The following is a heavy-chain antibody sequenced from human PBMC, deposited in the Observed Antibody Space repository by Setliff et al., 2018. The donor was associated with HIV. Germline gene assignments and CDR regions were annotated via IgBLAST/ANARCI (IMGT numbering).Heavy chain of an antibody. CDR2: INSETRTV. D-gene: IGHD5-12*01. V-gene: IGHV3-48*04. Sequence: GGSLRLSCAASGFSFSNFDMNWVRQAPGKGLEWVSYINSETRTVAYADSVKGRFTISRDNAAKSLYLQMNSLRVEDTALYYCAKDRSNIVATIADYWGQGTLVTVSS. CDR1: GFSFSNFD. CDR3: AKDRSNIVATIADY. J-gene: IGHJ4*02.